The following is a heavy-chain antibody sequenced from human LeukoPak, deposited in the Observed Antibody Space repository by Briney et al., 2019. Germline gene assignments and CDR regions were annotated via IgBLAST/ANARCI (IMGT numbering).Heavy chain of an antibody. Sequence: SETLSLTCTVSGGSISSSSYYWGWIRQPPGKGLEWIGYIYYSGSTYYNPSLKSRVTISVDTSKNQFSLKLSSVTAADTAVYYCARAVAGTSGYYYYMDVWGKGTTVTVSS. CDR1: GGSISSSSYY. D-gene: IGHD6-19*01. CDR3: ARAVAGTSGYYYYMDV. J-gene: IGHJ6*03. CDR2: IYYSGST. V-gene: IGHV4-39*07.